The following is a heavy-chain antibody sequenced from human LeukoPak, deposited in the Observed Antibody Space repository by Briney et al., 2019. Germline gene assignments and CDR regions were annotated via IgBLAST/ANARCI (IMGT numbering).Heavy chain of an antibody. J-gene: IGHJ5*02. CDR1: GFTFSSYA. Sequence: GGSLRLSCAASGFTFSSYAMSWVRQAPGKGLEWVSAISGSGGSTYYADSVKGRFTISRDNSKNTLYLQMNSLRAEDTAVYYCAKYDSSCASCQKTAFDPWGQGTLVTVSS. CDR2: ISGSGGST. CDR3: AKYDSSCASCQKTAFDP. D-gene: IGHD2-2*01. V-gene: IGHV3-23*01.